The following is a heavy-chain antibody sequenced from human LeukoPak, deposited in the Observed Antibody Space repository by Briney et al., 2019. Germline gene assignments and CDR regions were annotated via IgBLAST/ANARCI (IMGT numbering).Heavy chain of an antibody. V-gene: IGHV4-38-2*02. CDR1: GYSINSDYY. Sequence: PSETLSLTCTVSGYSINSDYYWAWIRQPPGKGLEWIATIYHSGSTYYNPSLKSRVTISIDTSKNQFSLRLNSVTAADTAMYYCARGGLDYFDSWGQGTLATVSS. D-gene: IGHD6-19*01. CDR2: IYHSGST. CDR3: ARGGLDYFDS. J-gene: IGHJ4*02.